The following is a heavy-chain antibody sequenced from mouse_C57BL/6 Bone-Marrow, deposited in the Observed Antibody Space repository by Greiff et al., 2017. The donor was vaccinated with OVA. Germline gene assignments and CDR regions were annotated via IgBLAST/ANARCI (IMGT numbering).Heavy chain of an antibody. Sequence: DVQLVESGGGLVQPGGSMKLSCVASGFTFSNYWMNWVRQSPEKGLEWVAQIRLKSDNYATHYAESVKGRFTISRDDSKSSVYLQMNNLRAEDTGIYYCTEEGLFPWFAYWGQGTLVTVSA. CDR3: TEEGLFPWFAY. CDR2: IRLKSDNYAT. CDR1: GFTFSNYW. J-gene: IGHJ3*01. D-gene: IGHD3-3*01. V-gene: IGHV6-3*01.